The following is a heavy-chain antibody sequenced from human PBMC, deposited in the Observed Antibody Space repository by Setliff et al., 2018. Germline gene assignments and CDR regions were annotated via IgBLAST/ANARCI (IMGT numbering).Heavy chain of an antibody. CDR2: ISA. CDR3: VRGSGPWVVVAIPFDR. CDR1: GYTFNSYG. J-gene: IGHJ4*02. V-gene: IGHV1-18*01. D-gene: IGHD2-2*02. Sequence: ASVKVSCKASGYTFNSYGITWVRQAPGQGLEWMGWISAYAQKFQDRVTMTTDTSTGTAYMELRSLKSDDTAVYYRVRGSGPWVVVAIPFDRWGQGTLVTVSS.